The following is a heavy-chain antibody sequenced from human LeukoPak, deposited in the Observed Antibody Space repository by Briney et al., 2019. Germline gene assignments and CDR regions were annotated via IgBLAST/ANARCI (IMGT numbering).Heavy chain of an antibody. V-gene: IGHV3-21*01. D-gene: IGHD5-12*01. J-gene: IGHJ3*02. CDR3: ARARLVATNCPAFDI. Sequence: GGSLRLSCAASGFTFSSYSMNWVRQAPGKGLEWVSSISSSSSYIYYADSVKGRFTISRDNAKNSLYLQMNSLRAEDTAVYYCARARLVATNCPAFDIWGQGTMVTVSS. CDR1: GFTFSSYS. CDR2: ISSSSSYI.